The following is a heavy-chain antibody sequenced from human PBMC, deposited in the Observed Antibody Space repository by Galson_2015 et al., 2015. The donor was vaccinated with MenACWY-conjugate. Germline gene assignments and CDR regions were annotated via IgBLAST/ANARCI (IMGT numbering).Heavy chain of an antibody. J-gene: IGHJ6*02. CDR3: ARHPSGGRGMDV. Sequence: QSGAEVKKPGESLKISCTGSGYSFTNYWIGWVRQMPGKGLEWMGLISPGDSNIRYSPPFQGQVTISADKSISTAYLQWYSLKASDTAIYYCARHPSGGRGMDVWGRGTTVTVSS. CDR2: ISPGDSNI. D-gene: IGHD1-26*01. CDR1: GYSFTNYW. V-gene: IGHV5-51*01.